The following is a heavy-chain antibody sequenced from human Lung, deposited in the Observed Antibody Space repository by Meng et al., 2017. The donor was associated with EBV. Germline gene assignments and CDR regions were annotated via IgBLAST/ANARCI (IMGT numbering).Heavy chain of an antibody. Sequence: QGQLQQSGPGMVKPSPTLSLICTVSGGSISSGGNYWSWIRQHPEKGLEWIGYIYYSGSTYYKPSLKSRLTISVDTSKNQLSLRLSSVTAADTAVYYCARGLWYYDRGGYFDNWGRGTLVTVSS. D-gene: IGHD3-22*01. V-gene: IGHV4-31*03. CDR3: ARGLWYYDRGGYFDN. J-gene: IGHJ4*02. CDR2: IYYSGST. CDR1: GGSISSGGNY.